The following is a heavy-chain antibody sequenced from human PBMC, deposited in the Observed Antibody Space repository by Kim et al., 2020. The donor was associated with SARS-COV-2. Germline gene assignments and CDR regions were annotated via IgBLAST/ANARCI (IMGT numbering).Heavy chain of an antibody. CDR1: GGSISSSSYF. D-gene: IGHD6-13*01. V-gene: IGHV4-39*01. CDR2: IYYSVST. CDR3: ATLGSSTWDFDY. J-gene: IGHJ4*02. Sequence: SETLSLTCTVSGGSISSSSYFWGWIRQPPGKGLEWIGSIYYSVSTYSNPSLKSRVTISVDTSKNQFSLRLRSVNAADTAVYYCATLGSSTWDFDYWGQGT.